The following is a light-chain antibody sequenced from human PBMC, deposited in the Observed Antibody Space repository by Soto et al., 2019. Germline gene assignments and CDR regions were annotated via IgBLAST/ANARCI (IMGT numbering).Light chain of an antibody. Sequence: DVVLIQSPLSLPVTPGEAASISCRSSQSLLHSNGYNYLDWYVQKPGQSPQLLIYLTSNRASGVPDRFSGSGSDTDFTLTISRVETEDAGIYFCMQPLQTLITFGQGTRLEIK. CDR2: LTS. J-gene: IGKJ5*01. CDR3: MQPLQTLIT. CDR1: QSLLHSNGYNY. V-gene: IGKV2-28*01.